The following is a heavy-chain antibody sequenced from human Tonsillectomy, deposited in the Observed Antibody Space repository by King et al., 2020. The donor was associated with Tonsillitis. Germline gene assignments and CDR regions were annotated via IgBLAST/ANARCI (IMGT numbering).Heavy chain of an antibody. CDR2: IRGSGGST. V-gene: IGHV3-23*04. CDR1: GVTFSSYA. Sequence: VQLVESGGGLVQPGGSLRLSCAGSGVTFSSYAMRWVRQAPGKGLEWGSAIRGSGGSTYYADSVKGRFTISRDNSKNTLYLQMNSLRAEDTAVYYCAKDRYYYDSSITFDYWGQGTLVTVSS. J-gene: IGHJ4*02. D-gene: IGHD3-22*01. CDR3: AKDRYYYDSSITFDY.